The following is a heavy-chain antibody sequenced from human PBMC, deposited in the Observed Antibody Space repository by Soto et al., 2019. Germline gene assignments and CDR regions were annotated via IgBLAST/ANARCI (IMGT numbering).Heavy chain of an antibody. J-gene: IGHJ4*02. Sequence: QVQLVESGGGVVQPGRSLRLSCAASGFTFNSFYMHWVRQAPGKGLEWVALISSDGNKKYYADSVKGRFTVSRDNSNSTLHLQMNSVRPEDRALYFCAKGYSGPLGFCDHWGPGTVVTVSS. V-gene: IGHV3-30*18. CDR1: GFTFNSFY. CDR2: ISSDGNKK. D-gene: IGHD5-12*01. CDR3: AKGYSGPLGFCDH.